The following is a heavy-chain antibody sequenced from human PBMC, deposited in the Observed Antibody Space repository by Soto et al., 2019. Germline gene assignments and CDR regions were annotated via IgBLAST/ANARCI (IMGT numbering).Heavy chain of an antibody. J-gene: IGHJ4*02. CDR3: ASAIAVAGERRYYFDY. CDR2: INAGNGNT. D-gene: IGHD6-19*01. CDR1: GYTFTSYA. V-gene: IGHV1-3*01. Sequence: QVQLVQSGAEVKKPGASVKVSCKASGYTFTSYAMHWVRQAPGQRLEWMGWINAGNGNTKYSQKLQGRVTMTRDTAASPAYMELGSLRPEDTAVYYCASAIAVAGERRYYFDYWGQGTLVTVSS.